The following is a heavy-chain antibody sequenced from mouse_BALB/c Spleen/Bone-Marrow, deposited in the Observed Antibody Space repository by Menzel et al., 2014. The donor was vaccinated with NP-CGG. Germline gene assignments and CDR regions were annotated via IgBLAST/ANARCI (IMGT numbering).Heavy chain of an antibody. J-gene: IGHJ4*01. D-gene: IGHD3-3*01. CDR2: IHYSGST. V-gene: IGHV3-1*02. CDR3: SKGTYAMDS. CDR1: GYSISSGYT. Sequence: EVKVVESGPDLVKPSQSLSLPCTVTGYSISSGYTWHWIRQFPGNTLEWMGYIHYSGSTNYNPSLKSRISITRDTSKNQFFLQLNSVTTEDTATYFCSKGTYAMDSWGQGTSVTVSS.